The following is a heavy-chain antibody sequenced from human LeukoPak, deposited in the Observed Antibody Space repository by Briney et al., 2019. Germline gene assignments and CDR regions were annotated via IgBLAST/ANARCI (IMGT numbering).Heavy chain of an antibody. CDR3: ARGRRDGYNY. J-gene: IGHJ4*02. CDR2: ISTTGTTI. CDR1: GFTFSTYS. D-gene: IGHD5-24*01. Sequence: GGSLRLSCAASGFTFSTYSMNWVRQAPGKGLEWVSYISTTGTTIYYSDSVRGRFTISSDNARNSLFLQMSSLRAEDTAVYYCARGRRDGYNYWGQGTLVTVSS. V-gene: IGHV3-48*03.